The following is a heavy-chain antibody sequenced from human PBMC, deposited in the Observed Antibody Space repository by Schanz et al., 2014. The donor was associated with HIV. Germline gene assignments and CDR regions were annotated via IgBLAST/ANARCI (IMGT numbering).Heavy chain of an antibody. CDR2: MNPNSGNT. J-gene: IGHJ4*02. CDR1: GYTFTSYD. CDR3: ASSRLLWFGELFDN. V-gene: IGHV1-8*01. D-gene: IGHD3-10*01. Sequence: QVQLVQSGAEMKKPGASVRVSCKASGYTFTSYDINWVRQATGQGLEWMGWMNPNSGNTGYAQKFQGRVTMTRNTSISTAYMELSSLRSEDTAVYFCASSRLLWFGELFDNWGQGTLVTVSS.